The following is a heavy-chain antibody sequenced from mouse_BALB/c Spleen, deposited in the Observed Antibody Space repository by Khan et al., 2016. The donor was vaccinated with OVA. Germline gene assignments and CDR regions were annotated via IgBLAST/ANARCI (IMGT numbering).Heavy chain of an antibody. J-gene: IGHJ3*01. CDR3: APVGNYYVSFAY. V-gene: IGHV1S136*01. Sequence: EVQLQQSGPELVKPGASVKMSCKASGYTFTSYVIHWVKQKPGLGLEWIGYIYPFNDDTKYNEKFKGKATLTSDKSSSTAYMEISSLTSEDSAVYYCAPVGNYYVSFAYWGQGTLVTVSA. CDR2: IYPFNDDT. CDR1: GYTFTSYV. D-gene: IGHD1-1*01.